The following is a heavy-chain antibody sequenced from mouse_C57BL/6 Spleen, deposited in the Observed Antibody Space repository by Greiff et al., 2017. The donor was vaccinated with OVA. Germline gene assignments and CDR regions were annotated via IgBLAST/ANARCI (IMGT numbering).Heavy chain of an antibody. J-gene: IGHJ1*03. CDR1: GYTFTSYW. D-gene: IGHD2-3*01. CDR3: ARGNDGYLYWYFDV. V-gene: IGHV1-55*01. Sequence: QVHVKQPGAELVKPGASVKMSCKASGYTFTSYWITWVKQRPGQGLEWIGDIYPGSGSTNYNEKFKSKATLTVDTSSSTAYMQLSSLTSEDSAVYYCARGNDGYLYWYFDVWGTGTAVTVSS. CDR2: IYPGSGST.